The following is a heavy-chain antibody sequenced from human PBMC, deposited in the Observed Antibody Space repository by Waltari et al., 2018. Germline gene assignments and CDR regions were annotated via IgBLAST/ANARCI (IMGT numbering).Heavy chain of an antibody. V-gene: IGHV3-30*02. D-gene: IGHD6-19*01. CDR2: IRYDGSSK. J-gene: IGHJ4*02. CDR1: GFSFSTYG. CDR3: AKGGFAVAIQF. Sequence: QVQLVESGGGVVQPGGSLRRSCAASGFSFSTYGMHWVRQAPGKGLEWVAFIRYDGSSKYYADSVKGRFTISRDNSKNTLDLQMNSLRSEDTAVYYCAKGGFAVAIQFGGQGTLVTVSS.